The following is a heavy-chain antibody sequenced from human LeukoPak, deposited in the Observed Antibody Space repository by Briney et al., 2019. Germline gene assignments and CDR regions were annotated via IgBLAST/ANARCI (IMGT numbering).Heavy chain of an antibody. CDR3: ARDINMIVDGLDY. CDR1: GFTFSDYY. J-gene: IGHJ4*02. V-gene: IGHV3-11*04. Sequence: GGSLRLSCAASGFTFSDYYMSWIRQAPGKGLEWVSYISSSGSTIYYADSVKGRFTISRDNAKNLVFLQMNGLRAEDTAVYYCARDINMIVDGLDYWGQGTLVTVSS. CDR2: ISSSGSTI. D-gene: IGHD3-22*01.